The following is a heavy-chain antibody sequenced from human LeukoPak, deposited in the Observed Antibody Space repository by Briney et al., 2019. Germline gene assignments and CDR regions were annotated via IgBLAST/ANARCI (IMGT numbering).Heavy chain of an antibody. Sequence: ASVKVSCKASGYTFTSYDINWVRQATGQGLEWMGWISAYNGNTNYAQKLQGRVTMTTDTSTSTAYMELRSLRSDDTAVYYCARDRGSGYQLLSYYYYGMDVWGQGTTVTVSS. V-gene: IGHV1-18*01. CDR3: ARDRGSGYQLLSYYYYGMDV. D-gene: IGHD2-2*01. J-gene: IGHJ6*02. CDR1: GYTFTSYD. CDR2: ISAYNGNT.